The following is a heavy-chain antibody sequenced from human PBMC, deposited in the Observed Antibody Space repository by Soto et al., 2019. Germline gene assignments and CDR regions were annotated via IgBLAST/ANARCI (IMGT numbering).Heavy chain of an antibody. CDR2: ISADNGNT. Sequence: QAQLVQSGAEVKKPGTSVRVSCKASGYNFNNYGITWVRQAPGQGLEWMGWISADNGNTVYAQKLHGRGTMTTDTSTSTGYMDVTSLRFDDTAVYYCARTGDAKNLRLPFWPLTYWGQGTLVIVSS. V-gene: IGHV1-18*01. J-gene: IGHJ4*02. CDR1: GYNFNNYG. D-gene: IGHD2-21*01. CDR3: ARTGDAKNLRLPFWPLTY.